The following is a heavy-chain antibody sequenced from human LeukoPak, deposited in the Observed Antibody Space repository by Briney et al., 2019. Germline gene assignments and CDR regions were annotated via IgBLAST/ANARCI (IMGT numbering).Heavy chain of an antibody. D-gene: IGHD2/OR15-2a*01. Sequence: PSETLSLTCTVSGGSISSYYWGWIRQPPGKGLEWIGSIYYTGSTYYNPSLKSRVTMSVDRSKNQFSLNLSSVTAADTAVYYCARLSAIQYFFDYWGQGTLVTVSS. V-gene: IGHV4-39*01. CDR2: IYYTGST. CDR1: GGSISSYY. J-gene: IGHJ4*02. CDR3: ARLSAIQYFFDY.